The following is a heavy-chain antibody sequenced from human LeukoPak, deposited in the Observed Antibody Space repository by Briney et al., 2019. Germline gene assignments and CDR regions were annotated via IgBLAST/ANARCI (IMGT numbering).Heavy chain of an antibody. V-gene: IGHV4-31*03. CDR2: IYYSGST. CDR1: GGSISSGGYY. Sequence: PSETLSLTCTVSGGSISSGGYYWSWIRQHPGKGLEWIGYIYYSGSTYYNPSLKSRVTISADTSKNQFSLKLSSVTAADTAVYYCARGYGSGSHYGMDVWGQRTMVTVSS. J-gene: IGHJ6*02. D-gene: IGHD3-10*01. CDR3: ARGYGSGSHYGMDV.